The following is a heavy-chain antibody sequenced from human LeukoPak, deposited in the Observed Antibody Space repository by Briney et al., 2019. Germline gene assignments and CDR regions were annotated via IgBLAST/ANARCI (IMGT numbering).Heavy chain of an antibody. Sequence: GGSLRLSCAASGFTFSSSAMSWVRQVPGKGLEWVSGISASGGSTSYADSARGRFTISRDNSKNTLYLQMNSLRAEDTAVYYCAKEGGYSYGLFDYWGQGTLVTVSS. CDR3: AKEGGYSYGLFDY. V-gene: IGHV3-23*01. J-gene: IGHJ4*02. CDR1: GFTFSSSA. D-gene: IGHD5-18*01. CDR2: ISASGGST.